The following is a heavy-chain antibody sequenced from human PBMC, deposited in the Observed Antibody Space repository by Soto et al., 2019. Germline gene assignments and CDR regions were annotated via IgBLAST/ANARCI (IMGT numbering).Heavy chain of an antibody. V-gene: IGHV3-15*01. Sequence: GGSLRLSCAASGFTFSNAGMSWVRQAPGKGLEWVGRIKSKTDGGTTDYAAPVKGRFTISRDDSKNTLYLQMNSLKTEDTAVYYCTTDFAAVDFWSGYPYYGMDVWGQGTTVTVSS. CDR1: GFTFSNAG. D-gene: IGHD3-3*01. CDR3: TTDFAAVDFWSGYPYYGMDV. CDR2: IKSKTDGGTT. J-gene: IGHJ6*02.